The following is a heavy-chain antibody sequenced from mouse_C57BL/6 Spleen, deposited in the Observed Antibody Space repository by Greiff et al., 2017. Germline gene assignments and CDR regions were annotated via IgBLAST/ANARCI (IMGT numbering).Heavy chain of an antibody. J-gene: IGHJ3*01. Sequence: QVQLQQSGPGLVQPSQSLSITCTVSGFSLTSYGVHWVRQSPGKGLEWLGVIWRGGSTDYNAAFMSRLSITKDNSKSQVFFKMNSLQADDTAIYYCAKGVYGYDVGAWFAYWGQGTLVTVSA. V-gene: IGHV2-5*01. CDR3: AKGVYGYDVGAWFAY. CDR2: IWRGGST. CDR1: GFSLTSYG. D-gene: IGHD2-2*01.